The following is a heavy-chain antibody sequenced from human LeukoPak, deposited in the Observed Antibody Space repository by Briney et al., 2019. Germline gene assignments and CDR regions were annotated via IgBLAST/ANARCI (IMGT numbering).Heavy chain of an antibody. J-gene: IGHJ4*02. CDR3: ARSVYSTNADS. CDR2: IYYSGST. Sequence: PSETLSLTCPVSSGSISSGVYYWSWIRQPPGKGLEWIGYIYYSGSTYYNPSLKSRVTISVDTSKNQFSLKLSSVTAADAAIYYCARSVYSTNADSWGQGTLVTVSS. D-gene: IGHD6-13*01. CDR1: SGSISSGVYY. V-gene: IGHV4-30-4*08.